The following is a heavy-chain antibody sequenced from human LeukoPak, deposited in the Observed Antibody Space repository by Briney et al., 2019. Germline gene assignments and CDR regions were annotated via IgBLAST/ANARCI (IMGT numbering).Heavy chain of an antibody. V-gene: IGHV3-30*18. Sequence: PGRSLRLSCAASGFTFSKYGMHWVRQAPGKGLEWVAVISYDSYNDYYGDSVKGRFTISRDNSKNTVDLQMNSLRPDDTAVYFCVKGKWEANHYYYGLDVWGQGTRVSVA. CDR1: GFTFSKYG. CDR3: VKGKWEANHYYYGLDV. CDR2: ISYDSYND. J-gene: IGHJ6*02. D-gene: IGHD1-26*01.